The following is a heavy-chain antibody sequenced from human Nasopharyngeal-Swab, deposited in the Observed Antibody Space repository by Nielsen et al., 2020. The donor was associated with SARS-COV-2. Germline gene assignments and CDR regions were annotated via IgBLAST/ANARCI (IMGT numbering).Heavy chain of an antibody. CDR3: ARDFEKIVVVPAAHGIYYYYYMDV. CDR2: TITNTGNP. V-gene: IGHV7-4-1*02. J-gene: IGHJ6*03. D-gene: IGHD2-2*01. Sequence: WSRQAPGQGFEGLGWTITNTGNPTYAQCFTGRFVFSLDTSVSTAYLQISSLKAEDTAVYYCARDFEKIVVVPAAHGIYYYYYMDVWGKGTTVTVSS.